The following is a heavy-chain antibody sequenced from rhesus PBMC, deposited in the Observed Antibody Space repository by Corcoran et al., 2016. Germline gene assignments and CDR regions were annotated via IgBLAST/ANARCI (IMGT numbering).Heavy chain of an antibody. Sequence: QVQLQESGPGLVKPLETLSLTCTVSGASISSYWWSWIRQPPGKGLEWIGEINGNRGSTNYYPTLKSRVTISRDTSKNQFSLILSSVTAADSALYFCTTLIDSWGQGVLVTVSS. CDR2: INGNRGST. CDR3: TTLIDS. CDR1: GASISSYW. J-gene: IGHJ4*01. V-gene: IGHV4-80*01.